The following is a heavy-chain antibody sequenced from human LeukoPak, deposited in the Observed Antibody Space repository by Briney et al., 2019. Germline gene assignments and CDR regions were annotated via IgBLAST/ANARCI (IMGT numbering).Heavy chain of an antibody. J-gene: IGHJ4*02. Sequence: ASVKVSCKASGYTFTSYGISWVRQAPGQGLEWMGWINPNSGGTNYAQKFQGRVTMTRDTSISTAYMELSGLRSDDTALYYCARVLQDDYVWGTYRPFDYWGQGTLVTVSS. CDR3: ARVLQDDYVWGTYRPFDY. CDR1: GYTFTSYG. CDR2: INPNSGGT. D-gene: IGHD3-16*02. V-gene: IGHV1-2*02.